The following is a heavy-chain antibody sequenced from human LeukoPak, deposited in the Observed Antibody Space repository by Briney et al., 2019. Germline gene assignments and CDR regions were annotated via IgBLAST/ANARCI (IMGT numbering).Heavy chain of an antibody. CDR2: MNPDGSEK. CDR3: ASSDY. CDR1: GFTFSGFW. V-gene: IGHV3-7*02. J-gene: IGHJ4*02. Sequence: GGSLRLSCAVSGFTFSGFWMSWVRQAPGIGLEWVANMNPDGSEKFYLDSVKGRFTISRDNAKNSLYLQMNSLRDEDTAVYYCASSDYWGQGTLVTVSS.